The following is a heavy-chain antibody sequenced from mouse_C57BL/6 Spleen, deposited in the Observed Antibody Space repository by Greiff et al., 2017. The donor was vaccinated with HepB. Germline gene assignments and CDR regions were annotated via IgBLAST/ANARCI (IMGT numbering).Heavy chain of an antibody. V-gene: IGHV1-82*01. D-gene: IGHD1-1*01. CDR3: ATYYYGSSLLWYFDV. CDR1: GYAFSSSW. J-gene: IGHJ1*03. CDR2: IYPGDGDT. Sequence: VQLQQSGPELVKPGASVKISCKASGYAFSSSWMNWVKQRPGKGLEWIGRIYPGDGDTNYNGKFKGKATLTADKSSSTAYMQLSSLTSEDSAVYFCATYYYGSSLLWYFDVWGTGTTVTVSS.